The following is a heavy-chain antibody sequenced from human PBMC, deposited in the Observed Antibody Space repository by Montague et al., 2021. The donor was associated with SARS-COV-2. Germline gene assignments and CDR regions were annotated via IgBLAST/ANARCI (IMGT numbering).Heavy chain of an antibody. CDR2: INHSGST. CDR1: GGSFSGYH. J-gene: IGHJ4*01. CDR3: ARGGRQWLVIDPRYYFDY. D-gene: IGHD6-19*01. Sequence: SETLSLTCAVYGGSFSGYHWSWIRQPPGKGLEWIGEINHSGSTNYNPSLKSRVTISVDTSKNQFSLKLSSVTAADTAVYYCARGGRQWLVIDPRYYFDYWGQGPLVTVPS. V-gene: IGHV4-34*01.